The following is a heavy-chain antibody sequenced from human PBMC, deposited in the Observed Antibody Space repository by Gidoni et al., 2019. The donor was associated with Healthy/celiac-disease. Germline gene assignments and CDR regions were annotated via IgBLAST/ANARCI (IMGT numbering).Heavy chain of an antibody. Sequence: VQLVESGGGLVKPGGSLRLSCAASGFTFSSYSMNWVRQAPGKGLEWVSSMSSSSSYRYYADSVKGRFTISRDNAKNSLYLQMNSLRAEDTAVYYCARNMVRGVFDYWGQGTLVTVSS. CDR2: MSSSSSYR. D-gene: IGHD3-10*01. CDR1: GFTFSSYS. CDR3: ARNMVRGVFDY. J-gene: IGHJ4*02. V-gene: IGHV3-21*01.